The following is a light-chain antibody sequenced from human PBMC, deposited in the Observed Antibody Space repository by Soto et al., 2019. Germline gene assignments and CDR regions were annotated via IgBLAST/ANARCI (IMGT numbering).Light chain of an antibody. V-gene: IGLV1-47*02. CDR3: AAWDVSLRDVV. Sequence: QSVLTQPPSASGTPGQRVTISCSGSSSNIGTNFVDWYQQLPGTAPKLLIYSSNQRPSGVPDRFSGSRSGTSASLAISGLRSEDEADYYCAAWDVSLRDVVFGGGTKLTVL. CDR2: SSN. J-gene: IGLJ2*01. CDR1: SSNIGTNF.